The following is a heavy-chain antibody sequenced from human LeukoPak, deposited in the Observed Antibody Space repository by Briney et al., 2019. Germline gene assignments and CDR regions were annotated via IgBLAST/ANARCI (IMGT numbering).Heavy chain of an antibody. CDR2: INPSGGST. CDR3: ARSRPLVKLQRGENVDY. CDR1: GYTFTSYY. V-gene: IGHV1-46*01. D-gene: IGHD3-16*01. Sequence: ASVTVSCKASGYTFTSYYMHWVRQAPGQGLEWMGIINPSGGSTSYAQKFQGRVTMTRDTSTSTVYMELSGLGSEDTAVYYCARSRPLVKLQRGENVDYWGQGTLVTVSS. J-gene: IGHJ4*02.